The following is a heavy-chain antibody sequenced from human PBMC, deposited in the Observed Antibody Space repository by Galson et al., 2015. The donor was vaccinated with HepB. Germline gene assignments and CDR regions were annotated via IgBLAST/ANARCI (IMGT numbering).Heavy chain of an antibody. J-gene: IGHJ6*04. CDR1: GFTFSSYS. V-gene: IGHV3-21*04. CDR2: ISSSSSYI. Sequence: SLRLSCAASGFTFSSYSMNWVRQAPGKGLEWVSSISSSSSYIYYADSVKGRFTISRDNAKNSLYLQMNSLRAEDTAIYYCAKLPSSSTVSRYMDVWGKGTTVTVSS. CDR3: AKLPSSSTVSRYMDV. D-gene: IGHD4-17*01.